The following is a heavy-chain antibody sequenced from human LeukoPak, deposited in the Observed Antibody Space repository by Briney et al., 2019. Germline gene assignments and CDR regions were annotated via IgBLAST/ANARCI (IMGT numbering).Heavy chain of an antibody. CDR3: AKSDSSSSIYMDV. CDR1: GFIFSNYG. J-gene: IGHJ6*03. V-gene: IGHV3-30*02. CDR2: MRYDGSKE. D-gene: IGHD6-6*01. Sequence: GGSLRLSCAASGFIFSNYGIHWVRQAPGKGLEWVTFMRYDGSKEFYADSVKGRFTISRDNPKNTLYLQMNSLRAEDTAVYYCAKSDSSSSIYMDVWGKGTTVTVSS.